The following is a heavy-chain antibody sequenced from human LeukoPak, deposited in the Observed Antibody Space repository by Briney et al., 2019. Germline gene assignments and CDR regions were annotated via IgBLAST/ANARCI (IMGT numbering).Heavy chain of an antibody. D-gene: IGHD6-19*01. CDR2: IYYSGST. V-gene: IGHV4-30-4*01. J-gene: IGHJ4*02. CDR3: ARSRWRDYFDY. CDR1: GGSISSGDYY. Sequence: SETLSLTCTVSGGSISSGDYYWSWIRQPPGKGLEWIGYIYYSGSTYYNPSLKSRVTISVDTSKNQFSLRLSSVTAADTAVYYCARSRWRDYFDYWGQGTLVTVSS.